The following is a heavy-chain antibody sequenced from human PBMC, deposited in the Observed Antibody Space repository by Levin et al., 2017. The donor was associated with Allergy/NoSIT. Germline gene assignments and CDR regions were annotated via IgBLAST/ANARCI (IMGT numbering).Heavy chain of an antibody. V-gene: IGHV3-53*01. CDR2: IYSGGST. CDR1: GFTVSSNY. CDR3: AREGYYYYGMDV. Sequence: GGSLRLSCAASGFTVSSNYMSWVRQAPGKGLEWVSVIYSGGSTYYADSVKGRFPISRDTSKNTLYLQMNSLRAEDTAVYYCAREGYYYYGMDVWGQGTTVTVSS. J-gene: IGHJ6*02.